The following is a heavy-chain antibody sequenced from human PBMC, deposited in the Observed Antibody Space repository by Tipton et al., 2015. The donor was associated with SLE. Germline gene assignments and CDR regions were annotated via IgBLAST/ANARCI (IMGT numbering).Heavy chain of an antibody. CDR2: ISGSSAST. D-gene: IGHD1-1*01. Sequence: GSLRLSCAASGFTFASYAMSWVRQAPGKGLEWVSAISGSSASTYYAVSVKGRFTNSRDNSKNTLYLQMNSLSAEDTAVYYCAKKGAVVGTDWFDSWGQGVLVTVSS. CDR1: GFTFASYA. J-gene: IGHJ5*01. CDR3: AKKGAVVGTDWFDS. V-gene: IGHV3-23*01.